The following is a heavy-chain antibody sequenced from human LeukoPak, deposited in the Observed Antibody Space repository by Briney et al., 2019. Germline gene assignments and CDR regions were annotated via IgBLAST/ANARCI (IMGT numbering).Heavy chain of an antibody. J-gene: IGHJ4*02. CDR2: IYTSGST. D-gene: IGHD3-3*01. CDR3: ARTATIFGVVTPDGHFDY. Sequence: SETLSLTCTVSGGSISSYYWSWIRQPAGKGLEWIGRIYTSGSTNYNPSLKSRVTMSVDTSKNQFSLKLSSVTAADTAVYYCARTATIFGVVTPDGHFDYWGQGTLVTVSS. CDR1: GGSISSYY. V-gene: IGHV4-4*07.